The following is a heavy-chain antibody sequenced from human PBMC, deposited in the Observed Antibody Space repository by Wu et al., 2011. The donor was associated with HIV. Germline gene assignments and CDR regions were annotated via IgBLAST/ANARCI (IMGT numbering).Heavy chain of an antibody. V-gene: IGHV1-69*18. D-gene: IGHD2-15*01. CDR1: GGTFSSYA. J-gene: IGHJ4*02. Sequence: QVQLVQSGAEVKKPGSSVKVSCKASGGTFSSYAIFWVRQAPGQGLEWMGRIIPIFNTANYAQKFQGRVTINTDESTSTAYMELSRLRSDDTAVYYCARAGTYCSGGSCFPSEYWGQGTLVTVSS. CDR3: ARAGTYCSGGSCFPSEY. CDR2: IIPIFNTA.